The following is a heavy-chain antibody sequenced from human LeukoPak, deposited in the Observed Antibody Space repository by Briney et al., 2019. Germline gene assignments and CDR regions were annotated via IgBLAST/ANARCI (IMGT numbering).Heavy chain of an antibody. V-gene: IGHV4-34*01. Sequence: SETLSLTCAVYGGSFSGYYWSWIRQPPGKGLEWIGEINHSGSTNYNPSLKSRVTISVDTSKNQFSLKLSSVTAADTAVYYCARASAARSAKYFDYWGRGTLVTVSS. D-gene: IGHD6-6*01. CDR3: ARASAARSAKYFDY. CDR1: GGSFSGYY. J-gene: IGHJ4*02. CDR2: INHSGST.